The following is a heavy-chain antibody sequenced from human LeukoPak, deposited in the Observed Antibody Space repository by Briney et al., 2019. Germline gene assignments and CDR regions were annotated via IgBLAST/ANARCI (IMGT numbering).Heavy chain of an antibody. CDR2: ISGSGGRT. D-gene: IGHD4-17*01. CDR1: GFTFSIYS. CDR3: ARDSSTTVTGAFDI. Sequence: GGSLTLSCAASGFTFSIYSMSWVRQAPGKGLEWVSAISGSGGRTYYADSVRGRFTIPRDNSKSTLYLQMTSLRAEDTAVYYCARDSSTTVTGAFDIWGEGTMVTVPS. J-gene: IGHJ3*02. V-gene: IGHV3-23*01.